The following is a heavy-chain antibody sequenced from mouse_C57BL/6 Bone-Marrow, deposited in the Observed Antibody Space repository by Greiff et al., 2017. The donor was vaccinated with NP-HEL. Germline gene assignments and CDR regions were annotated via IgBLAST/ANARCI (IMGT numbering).Heavy chain of an antibody. V-gene: IGHV1-19*01. CDR3: ARRISYYGSSYGAMDY. CDR1: GYTFTDYY. Sequence: VQLQQSGPVLVKPGASVKMSCKASGYTFTDYYMNWVKQSHGKSLEWIGVINPYNGGTSYNQKFKGKATLTVDKSSSTAYMELSSLTSEDSAVYYCARRISYYGSSYGAMDYWGQGTSVTVSS. CDR2: INPYNGGT. D-gene: IGHD1-1*01. J-gene: IGHJ4*01.